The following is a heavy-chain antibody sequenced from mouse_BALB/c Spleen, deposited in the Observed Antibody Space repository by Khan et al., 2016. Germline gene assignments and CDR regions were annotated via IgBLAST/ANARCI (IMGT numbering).Heavy chain of an antibody. CDR1: GFNIKDTY. D-gene: IGHD2-9*01. J-gene: IGHJ4*01. V-gene: IGHV14-3*02. Sequence: VQLKEPGAELVKPGASVKLSCTASGFNIKDTYMHWVKQRPEQGLEWIGRIDPANGNTKYDPKFQGKATITADTSSNTAYLQLSSLTSEDTAVYYCARSYYGYDVEGYYYAMDYWGQGTSVTVSS. CDR2: IDPANGNT. CDR3: ARSYYGYDVEGYYYAMDY.